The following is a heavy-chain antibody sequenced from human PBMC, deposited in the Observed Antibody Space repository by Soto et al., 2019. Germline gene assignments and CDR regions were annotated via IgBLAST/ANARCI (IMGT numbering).Heavy chain of an antibody. D-gene: IGHD2-15*01. V-gene: IGHV1-3*01. CDR2: INAGNGNT. CDR1: GYTFTSYA. CDR3: ARVHPVLGYCSGGSCYDGSENWFDP. J-gene: IGHJ5*02. Sequence: GASVKVSCKASGYTFTSYAMHWVRQAPGQRLEWMGWINAGNGNTKYSQKFQGRVTITRDTSASTAYMELSSLRSEDTAVYYCARVHPVLGYCSGGSCYDGSENWFDPWGQGTLVTVSS.